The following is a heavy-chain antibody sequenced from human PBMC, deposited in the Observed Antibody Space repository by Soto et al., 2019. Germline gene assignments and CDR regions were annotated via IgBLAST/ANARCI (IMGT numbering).Heavy chain of an antibody. CDR2: ISYDGSNK. Sequence: QVQLVESGGGVVQPGRSLRLSCAASGFTFSSYAMHWVRQAPGKGLEWVAVISYDGSNKYYADSVKGRFTISRDNSKNPLYLQMHSLRAEDTAVYYCARDLVLVYDLWSGPHCYFDLWGRGTPVPVSS. J-gene: IGHJ2*01. CDR3: ARDLVLVYDLWSGPHCYFDL. CDR1: GFTFSSYA. V-gene: IGHV3-30-3*01. D-gene: IGHD3-3*01.